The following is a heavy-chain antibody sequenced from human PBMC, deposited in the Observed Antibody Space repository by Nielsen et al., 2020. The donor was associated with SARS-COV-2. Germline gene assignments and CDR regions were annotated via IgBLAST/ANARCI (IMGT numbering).Heavy chain of an antibody. Sequence: GESLKISCAASGFTFSSYAMHWVRQAPGKGLEWVAVISYDGSNKYYADSVKGRFTISRDNSKNTLYLQMNSLRAEDTAVYYCARVITGTTWAFDIWGQGTMVTVSS. J-gene: IGHJ3*02. D-gene: IGHD1-7*01. CDR2: ISYDGSNK. V-gene: IGHV3-30-3*01. CDR1: GFTFSSYA. CDR3: ARVITGTTWAFDI.